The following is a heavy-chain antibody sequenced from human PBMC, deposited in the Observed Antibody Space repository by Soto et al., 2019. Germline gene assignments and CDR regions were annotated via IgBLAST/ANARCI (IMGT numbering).Heavy chain of an antibody. Sequence: QVQLVQSGAEVKKPGSSVKVSCKASGGTFSSYAISWVRQAPGQGLEWMGGIIPIFGTANYAQKFQGRVTITADESTSTAYMELSSLRSEDTAVYYYARLREAAAGAYYFDYWGQGTLVTVSS. D-gene: IGHD6-13*01. J-gene: IGHJ4*02. CDR1: GGTFSSYA. CDR3: ARLREAAAGAYYFDY. V-gene: IGHV1-69*01. CDR2: IIPIFGTA.